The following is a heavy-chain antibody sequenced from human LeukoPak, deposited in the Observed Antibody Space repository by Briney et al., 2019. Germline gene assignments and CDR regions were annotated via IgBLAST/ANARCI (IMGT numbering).Heavy chain of an antibody. CDR3: AKENDSSGYPYYYYYMDV. CDR1: GFTFSSYG. D-gene: IGHD3-22*01. J-gene: IGHJ6*03. Sequence: GGSLRLSCAASGFTFSSYGMSWVRQAPGKGLEWVSAISGSGGSTYYADSVKGRFTISRDNSKNTLYLQMNSLRAEDTAVYYCAKENDSSGYPYYYYYMDVWGKGTTVTISS. CDR2: ISGSGGST. V-gene: IGHV3-23*01.